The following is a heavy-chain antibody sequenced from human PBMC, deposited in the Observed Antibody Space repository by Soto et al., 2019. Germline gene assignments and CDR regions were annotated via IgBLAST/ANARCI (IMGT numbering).Heavy chain of an antibody. V-gene: IGHV1-3*01. Sequence: QVQLVQSGAEVKKPGASVKVSCKASGYTFTSYAMHWVRQAPGQRLEWMGWINAGNGNTKYSQKLQGRVTITRDTSASTAYMELSSLRSEDTAVYYCARDRRYDYVWGSYRRHYYYGMDVWGQGTTVTVSS. CDR3: ARDRRYDYVWGSYRRHYYYGMDV. J-gene: IGHJ6*02. D-gene: IGHD3-16*02. CDR2: INAGNGNT. CDR1: GYTFTSYA.